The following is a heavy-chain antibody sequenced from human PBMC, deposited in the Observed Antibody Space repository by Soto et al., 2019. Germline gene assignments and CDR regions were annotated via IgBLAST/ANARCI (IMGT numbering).Heavy chain of an antibody. V-gene: IGHV3-30*18. D-gene: IGHD3-22*01. Sequence: GGSLRLSCAACGFTFSSYGMHWVRQAPGNGLEWVAVISYDGSNKYYADSVKGRFTISRDNSKNTLYLQMNSLRAEDTAVYYCAKEHPKYYYDSSGYYYYGMDVWGQGTTVTVPS. CDR2: ISYDGSNK. J-gene: IGHJ6*02. CDR1: GFTFSSYG. CDR3: AKEHPKYYYDSSGYYYYGMDV.